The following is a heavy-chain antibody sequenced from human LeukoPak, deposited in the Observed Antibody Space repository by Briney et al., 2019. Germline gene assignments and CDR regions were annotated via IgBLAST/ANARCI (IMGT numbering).Heavy chain of an antibody. CDR3: AREGYGRTDY. V-gene: IGHV3-48*01. CDR2: ISSSSSTI. D-gene: IGHD4-17*01. Sequence: GGSLRLSCAASGFTFSSYSMNWVRQAPGKGLEWVSYISSSSSTIYYAYSVKGRFTISRDNSKNSLYLQMNSLRAEDTAVYYCAREGYGRTDYWGQGTLVTVSS. J-gene: IGHJ4*02. CDR1: GFTFSSYS.